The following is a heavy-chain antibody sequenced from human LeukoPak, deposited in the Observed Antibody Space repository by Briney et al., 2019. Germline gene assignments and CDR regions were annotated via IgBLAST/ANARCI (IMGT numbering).Heavy chain of an antibody. CDR1: GGSISSYY. D-gene: IGHD2-15*01. CDR3: ASLSGYCSAGSCYFGWFDP. Sequence: EPSETLSLTCSVSGGSISSYYWSWIRQPPGKGLEWIGYMYYSGSTNYNPSLKSRVTMSVDTSKNQFSLKLNAVNAADTAVYYGASLSGYCSAGSCYFGWFDPWGQGTLVTVSS. J-gene: IGHJ5*02. V-gene: IGHV4-59*01. CDR2: MYYSGST.